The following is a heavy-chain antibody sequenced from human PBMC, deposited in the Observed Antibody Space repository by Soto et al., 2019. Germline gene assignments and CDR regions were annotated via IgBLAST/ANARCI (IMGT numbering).Heavy chain of an antibody. CDR3: ARDSYDILTGYYSGMPSCYFDY. V-gene: IGHV3-33*01. CDR2: IWYDGSNK. D-gene: IGHD3-9*01. CDR1: GFTFSSYG. J-gene: IGHJ4*02. Sequence: GGSLRLSCAASGFTFSSYGMHWVRQAPGKGLEWVAVIWYDGSNKYYADSVKGRFTISRDNSKNTLYLQMNSLRAEDTAVYYCARDSYDILTGYYSGMPSCYFDYWGQGTLVTVSS.